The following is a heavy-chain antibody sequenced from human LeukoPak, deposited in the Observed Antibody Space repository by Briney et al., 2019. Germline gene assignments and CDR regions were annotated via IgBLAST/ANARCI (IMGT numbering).Heavy chain of an antibody. J-gene: IGHJ5*02. V-gene: IGHV1-69*13. CDR2: IIPIFGTA. CDR3: ARGGVLQKYNWFDP. Sequence: SVKVSCKASGGTFSSYAISWVREAPGQGLEWMGGIIPIFGTANYAQKFQGRVTITADESTSTAYMELSSLRSKDTAVYYCARGGVLQKYNWFDPWGQGTLVTVSS. D-gene: IGHD3-10*01. CDR1: GGTFSSYA.